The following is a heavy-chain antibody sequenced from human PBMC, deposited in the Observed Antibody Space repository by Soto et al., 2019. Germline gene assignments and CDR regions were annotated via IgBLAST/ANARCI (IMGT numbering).Heavy chain of an antibody. V-gene: IGHV6-1*01. CDR3: ARDPSGDEHCSGGSCYCRY. D-gene: IGHD2-15*01. J-gene: IGHJ4*02. CDR2: TYYRSKWYS. CDR1: GDSVSSNSAA. Sequence: PSQTLSLTCAISGDSVSSNSAAWNWIRQSPSRGLEWLGRTYYRSKWYSDYAVSVSSRITINPDTSKNQFSLQLSSVTPEDTAVYYCARDPSGDEHCSGGSCYCRYWGQGTLVTVSS.